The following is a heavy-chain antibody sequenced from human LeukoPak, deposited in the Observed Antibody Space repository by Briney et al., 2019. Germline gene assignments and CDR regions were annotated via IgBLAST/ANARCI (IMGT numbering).Heavy chain of an antibody. V-gene: IGHV3-7*03. CDR3: VRAREGHYDSRGNGGLYFRY. J-gene: IGHJ4*02. CDR1: GFIFSSYA. CDR2: MRKDGAAN. Sequence: GGSLRLSCAASGFIFSSYAMTWARQVPGKGLEWVANMRKDGAANYYLGSVKGRFTISRDNAQKSMYLEMNSLRVEDTAVYYCVRAREGHYDSRGNGGLYFRYWGQGTLVTVSS. D-gene: IGHD3-22*01.